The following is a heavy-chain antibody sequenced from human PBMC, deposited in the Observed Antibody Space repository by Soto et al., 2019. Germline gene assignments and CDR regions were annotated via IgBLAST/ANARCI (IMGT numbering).Heavy chain of an antibody. Sequence: GGSLRLSCAASGFTFRSYGIHRVRQAPGKGLEWVALISYDGTDKYYADSVKGRFTISRDNSKNTLYLQMSSLGPEDTAVYYCVKERYAQLWLEDYGMDVWGQGTTVTVSS. CDR3: VKERYAQLWLEDYGMDV. J-gene: IGHJ6*02. D-gene: IGHD5-18*01. CDR2: ISYDGTDK. V-gene: IGHV3-30*18. CDR1: GFTFRSYG.